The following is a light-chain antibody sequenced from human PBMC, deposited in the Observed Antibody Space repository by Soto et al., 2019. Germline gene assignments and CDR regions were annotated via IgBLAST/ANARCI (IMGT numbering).Light chain of an antibody. CDR2: TTD. V-gene: IGLV7-43*01. Sequence: QTMVTQEPSLTVSPGGTVTLTCASSTGAVTSGNYPSWFQQKPGQAPRTLIYTTDDKHSWTPARFSGSLLGGKAALTLSGVQPEDEAEYYCLLYYGGAHLMFGGGTKLTVL. J-gene: IGLJ3*02. CDR1: TGAVTSGNY. CDR3: LLYYGGAHLM.